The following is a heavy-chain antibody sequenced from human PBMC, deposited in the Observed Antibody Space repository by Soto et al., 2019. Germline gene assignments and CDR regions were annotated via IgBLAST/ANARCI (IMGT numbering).Heavy chain of an antibody. D-gene: IGHD2-15*01. Sequence: EVQLVESGGGLVQPGGSLRLSCAASGFTFSSYSMNWVRQAPGKGLEWVSYISSSSSTIYYADSVKGRFTISRDNAKNALSLQMNSLRDEDTAVYYCARGPLYCSGGSCYSHFDYWGQGPLVTVSS. CDR3: ARGPLYCSGGSCYSHFDY. CDR1: GFTFSSYS. J-gene: IGHJ4*02. CDR2: ISSSSSTI. V-gene: IGHV3-48*02.